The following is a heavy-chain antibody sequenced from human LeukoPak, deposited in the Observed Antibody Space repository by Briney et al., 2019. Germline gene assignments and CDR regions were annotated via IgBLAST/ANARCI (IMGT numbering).Heavy chain of an antibody. J-gene: IGHJ4*02. CDR3: TSLPNSSGWYVIDY. CDR2: IYYSGSA. CDR1: TGSITSSSYY. D-gene: IGHD6-19*01. V-gene: IGHV4-39*01. Sequence: SETLSLTCTVATGSITSSSYYWGWFRQPPGKGLEWIGSIYYSGSAYYNPSLKSRVTISVDTSKNQFSLKLSSVTAADTAVYYCTSLPNSSGWYVIDYWGQGTLVTVSS.